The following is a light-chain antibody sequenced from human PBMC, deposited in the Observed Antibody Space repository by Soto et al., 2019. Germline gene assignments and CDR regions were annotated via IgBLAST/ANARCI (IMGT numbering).Light chain of an antibody. V-gene: IGKV3-11*01. CDR1: LRISSS. Sequence: EIVLTQSPVTLSLSPGERATLSCRASLRISSSVAWYQFKPGQAPRLLIYDASNRATGIPARFSGSGSGTDFTLTIRGLEPEDFAVYYCQYRSNWPLITFGQGTRLEIK. J-gene: IGKJ5*01. CDR3: QYRSNWPLIT. CDR2: DAS.